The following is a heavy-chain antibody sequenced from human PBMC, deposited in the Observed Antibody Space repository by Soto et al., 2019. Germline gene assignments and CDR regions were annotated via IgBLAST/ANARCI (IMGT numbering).Heavy chain of an antibody. Sequence: QVQLVQSGAEVKKPGASVKVSCQASGYIFTGYFMHWVRQAPGQGLEWMGWINPNSGGTNYAQKFRGRVTLTRDTSISTAYMDLSSLRSDDTAVYYCASFYSSRGEFYYYGMDVWGQGTTVTVSS. CDR3: ASFYSSRGEFYYYGMDV. CDR1: GYIFTGYF. CDR2: INPNSGGT. J-gene: IGHJ6*02. V-gene: IGHV1-2*02. D-gene: IGHD6-13*01.